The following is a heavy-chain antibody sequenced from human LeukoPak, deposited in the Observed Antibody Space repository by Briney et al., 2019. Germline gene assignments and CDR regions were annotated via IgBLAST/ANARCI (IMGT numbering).Heavy chain of an antibody. D-gene: IGHD2-2*01. J-gene: IGHJ5*02. CDR2: IIPIFGTA. CDR3: ARAETSSKPFDP. CDR1: GGTFSSYA. V-gene: IGHV1-69*13. Sequence: SVKVSCKASGGTFSSYAISWVRQAPGQGLEWMGGIIPIFGTANYAQKFQGRVTITADESTSTAYMELSSLRSGDTAVYYCARAETSSKPFDPWGQGTLVTVSS.